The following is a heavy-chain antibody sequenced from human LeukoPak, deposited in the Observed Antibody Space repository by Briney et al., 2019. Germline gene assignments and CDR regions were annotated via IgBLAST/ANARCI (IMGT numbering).Heavy chain of an antibody. CDR2: ISGSGGAT. CDR3: ARGSFQGGSSWGLDY. D-gene: IGHD6-13*01. CDR1: GFTFNTYG. V-gene: IGHV3-21*01. Sequence: GGSLRLSCAASGFTFNTYGMSWVRQAPGKGLEWVSGISGSGGATYYADSVRGRFTISRDDAKNSLYLQMNSLRAEDTAVYYCARGSFQGGSSWGLDYWGQGTLVTVSS. J-gene: IGHJ4*02.